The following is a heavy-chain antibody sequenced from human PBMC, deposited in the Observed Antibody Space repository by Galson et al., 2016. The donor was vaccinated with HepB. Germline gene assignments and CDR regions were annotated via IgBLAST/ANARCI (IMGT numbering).Heavy chain of an antibody. D-gene: IGHD3-10*01. V-gene: IGHV3-7*01. J-gene: IGHJ2*01. Sequence: SLRLSCAASGFTFSRFWMSWVRQAPGKGPEWVANTKEDGSEKYYVDSVKGRFTISRDNAENSLYLQMKSLRAEETAVYYCARNMVRGVYGHWYFDLWGRGTLVTVPS. CDR1: GFTFSRFW. CDR3: ARNMVRGVYGHWYFDL. CDR2: TKEDGSEK.